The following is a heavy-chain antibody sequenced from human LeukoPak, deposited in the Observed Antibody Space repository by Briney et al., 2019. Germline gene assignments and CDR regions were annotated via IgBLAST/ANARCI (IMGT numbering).Heavy chain of an antibody. CDR2: IYYSGST. D-gene: IGHD3-22*01. Sequence: PSETLSLTCTVSGGSISSYYWSWIRQPPGKGLEWIGYIYYSGSTNYNPSLKSRVTISVDTSKNHVSLKLSSVTAANTAVYYCARDSGYYLPHAFDIWGQGTMVTVSS. CDR1: GGSISSYY. J-gene: IGHJ3*02. CDR3: ARDSGYYLPHAFDI. V-gene: IGHV4-59*01.